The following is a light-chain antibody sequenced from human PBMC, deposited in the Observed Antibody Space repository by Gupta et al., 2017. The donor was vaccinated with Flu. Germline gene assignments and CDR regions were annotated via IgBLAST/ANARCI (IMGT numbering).Light chain of an antibody. CDR2: AAS. J-gene: IGKJ4*01. CDR1: QGIGSY. Sequence: DIQLTQPPSFLPASAGDRVTITCRASQGIGSYLAWYQQKPGKAPKLLIYAASTLQSGVPARFSGRGSGTEFTLTISSLQPEDFATYYCQQLNSYPLTFGGGTKVEIK. V-gene: IGKV1-9*01. CDR3: QQLNSYPLT.